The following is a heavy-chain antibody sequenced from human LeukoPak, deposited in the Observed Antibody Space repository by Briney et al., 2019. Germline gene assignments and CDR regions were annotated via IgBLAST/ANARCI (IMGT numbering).Heavy chain of an antibody. V-gene: IGHV3-23*01. D-gene: IGHD6-19*01. Sequence: GGSLRLSCAASGFTFSSCAMGWVRQAPGKGLEWVSAISGGGGNTYYADSVKGRFTISRDNSKNNIYLQMNSLRAEDTALYYCAKGWEQWLDEGVFDIWGQGTMVTVSS. CDR3: AKGWEQWLDEGVFDI. CDR2: ISGGGGNT. CDR1: GFTFSSCA. J-gene: IGHJ3*02.